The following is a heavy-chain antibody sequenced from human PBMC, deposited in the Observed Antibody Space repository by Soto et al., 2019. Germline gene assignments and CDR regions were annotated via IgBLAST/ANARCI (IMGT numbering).Heavy chain of an antibody. CDR2: ISWNSDTV. CDR1: GFTFDDYG. Sequence: EVLLVASGGGLVPPGRSLRLSCAASGFTFDDYGMHWVRQAPGKGLEWVSGISWNSDTVGYADSVKGRFTISRDNAKNSLYLQMNSLRPEDTAFYYCAKDDGPDIVYDQYAMDVWGQGTTVTVSS. V-gene: IGHV3-9*01. D-gene: IGHD2-15*01. CDR3: AKDDGPDIVYDQYAMDV. J-gene: IGHJ6*02.